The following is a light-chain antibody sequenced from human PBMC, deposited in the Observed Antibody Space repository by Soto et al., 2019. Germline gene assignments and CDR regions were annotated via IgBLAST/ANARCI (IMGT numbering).Light chain of an antibody. CDR3: QSYDSSPSGSV. V-gene: IGLV1-40*01. J-gene: IGLJ3*02. CDR1: SSNIGAGYD. CDR2: DNS. Sequence: QSVLTQPPSVSGAPGQRVTISCTGSSSNIGAGYDVHWYQQLPGTAPKLLIYDNSNRPSGVPDRFSGSKSGTSASLAITGLQAEDEADYYCQSYDSSPSGSVFGGGTKLTVL.